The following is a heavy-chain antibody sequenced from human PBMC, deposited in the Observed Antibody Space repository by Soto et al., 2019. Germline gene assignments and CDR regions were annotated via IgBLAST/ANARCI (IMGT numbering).Heavy chain of an antibody. D-gene: IGHD6-19*01. V-gene: IGHV6-1*01. CDR2: TYYRSKWYN. Sequence: SPTLSLTCGISGDSVSSNSAAWNWIRQSPSRGLEWLGRTYYRSKWYNDYAVSVKSRITINPDTSKNQFSLQLNSVTPEDTAVYYCARGPAVAAIAYYYMDVWGKGTTVTVSS. J-gene: IGHJ6*03. CDR3: ARGPAVAAIAYYYMDV. CDR1: GDSVSSNSAA.